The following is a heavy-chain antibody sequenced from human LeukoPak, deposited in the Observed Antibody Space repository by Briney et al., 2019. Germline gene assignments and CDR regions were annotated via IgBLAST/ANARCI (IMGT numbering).Heavy chain of an antibody. J-gene: IGHJ4*02. CDR1: GGSISSGDYY. D-gene: IGHD2-2*01. V-gene: IGHV4-30-4*08. Sequence: SQTLSLTCTLSGGSISSGDYYWSWIRQPPGKGLEWIGYIYYSGSTYYNPSLKSRVTISVDTSKNQFSLKLSSVTAADTAVYYCATRLDCSSTSCYANFDYWGQGTLVTVSS. CDR3: ATRLDCSSTSCYANFDY. CDR2: IYYSGST.